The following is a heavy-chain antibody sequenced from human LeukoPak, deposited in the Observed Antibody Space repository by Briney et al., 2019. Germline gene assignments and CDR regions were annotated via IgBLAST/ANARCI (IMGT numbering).Heavy chain of an antibody. J-gene: IGHJ4*02. CDR1: GFTFSSYS. CDR3: AKKPVPITMIIY. V-gene: IGHV3-21*04. CDR2: ISSSSSYI. Sequence: GGSPRLSCAASGFTFSSYSMNWVRQAPRKGLEWVSSISSSSSYIYYADSVKGRFTISRDNAKNSLYLQMNSLRAEDTAVYYCAKKPVPITMIIYWGQGTLVTVSS. D-gene: IGHD3-22*01.